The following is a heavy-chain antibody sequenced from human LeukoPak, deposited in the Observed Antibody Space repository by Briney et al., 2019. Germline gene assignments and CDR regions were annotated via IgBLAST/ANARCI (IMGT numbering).Heavy chain of an antibody. CDR3: AREGSFDY. CDR1: GGTXSSYV. V-gene: IGHV1-69*04. CDR2: IIPIPGIA. Sequence: SVKVSCKASGGTXSSYVISGVRQAPGQGLEWMGRIIPIPGIANYAQKFQGRVTITADKSTNIAYMELSSLRSEDTAVYYCAREGSFDYWGQGTLVTVSS. J-gene: IGHJ4*02.